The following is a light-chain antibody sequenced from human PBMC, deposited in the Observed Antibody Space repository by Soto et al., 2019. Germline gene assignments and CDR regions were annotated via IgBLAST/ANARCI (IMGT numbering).Light chain of an antibody. V-gene: IGLV4-69*01. CDR2: LNSDGSH. CDR1: SGHSSYA. Sequence: QPVLTQSPSASASLGASVKLTCTLSSGHSSYAIAWHQQQPEKGPRYLMRLNSDGSHTKGDGIPDRFSGSRSGAERYLTISSLQSEDEADYYCQTWDTGIWVFGGGTKVTVL. J-gene: IGLJ3*02. CDR3: QTWDTGIWV.